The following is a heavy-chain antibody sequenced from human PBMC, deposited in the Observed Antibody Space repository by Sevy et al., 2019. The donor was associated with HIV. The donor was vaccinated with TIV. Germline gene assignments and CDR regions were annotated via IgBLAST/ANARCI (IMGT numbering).Heavy chain of an antibody. V-gene: IGHV3-15*01. Sequence: GESLKISCAASGLTFNNAWMTWVRQAPGMGLEWVGRIKSKTDGGTTDYAAPVKSRFTISRDDSKNTLYLQMNSLKTEDTAVYYCTTKHGFWSGYYYFDYWGQGTLVTVSS. CDR2: IKSKTDGGTT. CDR1: GLTFNNAW. D-gene: IGHD3-3*01. J-gene: IGHJ4*02. CDR3: TTKHGFWSGYYYFDY.